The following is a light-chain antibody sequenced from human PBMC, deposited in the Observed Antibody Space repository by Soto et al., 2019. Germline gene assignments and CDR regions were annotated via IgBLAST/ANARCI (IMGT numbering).Light chain of an antibody. CDR3: QQRSNWPLT. CDR2: DAS. J-gene: IGKJ4*01. V-gene: IGKV3-11*01. CDR1: QSINTY. Sequence: EVVLTQSPATQSSSPGESVTLSCRASQSINTYLAWYQQKPGQTPRLLIYDASYRAAGIPSRFSGSGSGTDFTLTISSLEPADFAIYHCQQRSNWPLTFGGGTKVEI.